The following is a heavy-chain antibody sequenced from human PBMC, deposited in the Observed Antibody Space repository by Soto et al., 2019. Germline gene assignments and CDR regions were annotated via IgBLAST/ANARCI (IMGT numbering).Heavy chain of an antibody. V-gene: IGHV1-18*01. CDR1: GYTFTSYG. D-gene: IGHD5-12*01. Sequence: ASVKVSCKASGYTFTSYGISWVRQAPGQGLEWMGWISAYNGNTNYAQKLQGRVTMTTDTSTSTAYMELRSLRSDDTAVYYCARDGWVRIVATPAQPSFDYWGQGTLVTVSS. J-gene: IGHJ4*02. CDR2: ISAYNGNT. CDR3: ARDGWVRIVATPAQPSFDY.